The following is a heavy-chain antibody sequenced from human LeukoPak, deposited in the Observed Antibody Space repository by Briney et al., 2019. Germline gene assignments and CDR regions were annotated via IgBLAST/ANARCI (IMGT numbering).Heavy chain of an antibody. D-gene: IGHD6-19*01. CDR2: IYWDDDK. J-gene: IGHJ5*02. CDR3: AHIKWAVAGIGDWFDP. CDR1: GFSLSTSGVG. Sequence: KLSGPTLVKPTQTLTLTCTFSGFSLSTSGVGVGWIRQPPGKALEWLALIYWDDDKRYSPSLKSRLTITKDTSKNQVVLTMTNMDPVDTATYYCAHIKWAVAGIGDWFDPWGQGTLVTVSS. V-gene: IGHV2-5*02.